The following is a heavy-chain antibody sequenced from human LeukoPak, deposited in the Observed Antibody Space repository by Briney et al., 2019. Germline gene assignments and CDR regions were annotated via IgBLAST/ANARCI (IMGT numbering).Heavy chain of an antibody. V-gene: IGHV3-23*01. CDR3: ARVTTNYGMDV. D-gene: IGHD1-26*01. Sequence: GGSLRLSCAASGFTFTSYSMNWVRQAPGKGLEWVSTISGGGGSTYYADSVKGRFTISRDNSKNTLYLQMNSLRAEDTAVYYCARVTTNYGMDVWGQGTTVTVSS. J-gene: IGHJ6*02. CDR1: GFTFTSYS. CDR2: ISGGGGST.